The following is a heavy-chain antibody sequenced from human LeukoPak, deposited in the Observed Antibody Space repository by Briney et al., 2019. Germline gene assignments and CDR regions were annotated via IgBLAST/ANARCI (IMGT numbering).Heavy chain of an antibody. CDR2: IRSKSSGGTT. Sequence: HTGESRRLSCAASGFTFGDYIMSWFRQAPGKGLEWVGFIRSKSSGGTTEYAASVKGRFTISRDDSKSIAYLQMNSLKTEDTAVYYCTVISGDYWGQGTLVTVSS. V-gene: IGHV3-49*03. CDR1: GFTFGDYI. J-gene: IGHJ4*02. D-gene: IGHD2-21*01. CDR3: TVISGDY.